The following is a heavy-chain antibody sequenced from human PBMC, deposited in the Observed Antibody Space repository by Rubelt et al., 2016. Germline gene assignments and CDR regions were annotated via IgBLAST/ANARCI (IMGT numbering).Heavy chain of an antibody. CDR2: INPNLGGT. Sequence: QVQLVQSGAEVKKPGASVKVSCKASGYTFTGYYMHWVRQAPGQGLKCLGWINPNLGGTNSAQEFKGRGTMTRDTSISTAYMELGRLRSDDTAVYYCARFAIGGHSSGYLFDYWGQGTLVTVSS. CDR3: ARFAIGGHSSGYLFDY. J-gene: IGHJ4*02. D-gene: IGHD3-22*01. CDR1: GYTFTGYY. V-gene: IGHV1-2*02.